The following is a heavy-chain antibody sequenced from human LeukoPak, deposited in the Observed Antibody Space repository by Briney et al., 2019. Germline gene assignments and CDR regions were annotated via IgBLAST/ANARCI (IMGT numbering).Heavy chain of an antibody. CDR2: FDPEDGET. J-gene: IGHJ4*02. D-gene: IGHD5-18*01. Sequence: ASVKVSCKASGYTFTSYGISWVRQAPGQGLEWMGGFDPEDGETIYAQKFQGRVTMTEDTSTDTAYMELSSLRSEDTAVYYCARAPSGFTYGPGDHWGQGTLVTVSS. CDR1: GYTFTSYG. CDR3: ARAPSGFTYGPGDH. V-gene: IGHV1-24*01.